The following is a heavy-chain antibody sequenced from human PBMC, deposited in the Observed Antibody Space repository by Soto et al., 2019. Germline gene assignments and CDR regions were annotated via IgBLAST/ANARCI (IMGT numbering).Heavy chain of an antibody. J-gene: IGHJ4*02. D-gene: IGHD2-21*02. Sequence: ASVKVSCKASGYTFTSYYMHWVRQAPGQGLEWMGIINPRGGSTSYAQKFQGRVTMTRDTSTSTVYMELSSLRSEDTAVYYCARCGGDCYSQYYFDYWGQGTLVTVSS. V-gene: IGHV1-46*01. CDR3: ARCGGDCYSQYYFDY. CDR2: INPRGGST. CDR1: GYTFTSYY.